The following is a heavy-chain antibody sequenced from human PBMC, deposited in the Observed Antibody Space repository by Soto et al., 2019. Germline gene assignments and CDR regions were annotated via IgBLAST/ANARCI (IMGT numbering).Heavy chain of an antibody. CDR1: GYTFTSYD. Sequence: ASVKVSCKASGYTFTSYDINWVRQATGQGLEWMGWINPNSGGTNYAQKFQGRVTMTRDTPISTAYMELSRLRSDDTAVYYCAKLVSSPLRYFDLWGRGTLVTVSS. CDR3: AKLVSSPLRYFDL. D-gene: IGHD6-6*01. J-gene: IGHJ2*01. V-gene: IGHV1-2*02. CDR2: INPNSGGT.